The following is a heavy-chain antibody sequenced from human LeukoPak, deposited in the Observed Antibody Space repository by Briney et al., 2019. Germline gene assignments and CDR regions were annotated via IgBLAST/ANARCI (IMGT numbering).Heavy chain of an antibody. CDR1: GFTFSNAW. Sequence: GGSLRLSCAASGFTFSNAWMSWVRQAPGKGLEWVGRIKSKTDGGTTDYAAPVKGRFTISRDDSKNTLYLQMNSLETEDTAVYYCTTSPEWPTIIDYWGQGTLVTVSS. CDR3: TTSPEWPTIIDY. CDR2: IKSKTDGGTT. J-gene: IGHJ4*02. D-gene: IGHD3-3*01. V-gene: IGHV3-15*01.